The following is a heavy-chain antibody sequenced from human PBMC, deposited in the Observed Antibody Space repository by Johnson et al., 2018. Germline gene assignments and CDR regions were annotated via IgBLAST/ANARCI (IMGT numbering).Heavy chain of an antibody. V-gene: IGHV3-30*18. CDR1: RFTFSDYG. J-gene: IGHJ6*03. CDR3: AKGGGGYPNYYYMDV. D-gene: IGHD1-26*01. CDR2: TSYDGNNK. Sequence: QVQLVESGGGVVQPGRSLRLSCAASRFTFSDYGMHWVRQAPGKGLEWVAVTSYDGNNKYYADSVKGRFTISRDNSKNTLYLQMNSLRADDTAVYYCAKGGGGYPNYYYMDVWGKGTTVTVSS.